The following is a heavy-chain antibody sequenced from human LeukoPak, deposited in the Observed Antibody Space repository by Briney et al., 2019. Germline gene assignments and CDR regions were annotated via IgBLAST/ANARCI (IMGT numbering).Heavy chain of an antibody. J-gene: IGHJ4*02. CDR1: GFTFSTYA. Sequence: PGGSLRLSCAASGFTFSTYAMSWVRQAPGKGLEWVSAISGSGGSTYYADSVKARFTISRDNSKNTLYLQMNSLRAEDTAVYYCAKDLDCSSTSCYPDYWGQGTLVTASS. CDR2: ISGSGGST. D-gene: IGHD2-2*01. V-gene: IGHV3-23*01. CDR3: AKDLDCSSTSCYPDY.